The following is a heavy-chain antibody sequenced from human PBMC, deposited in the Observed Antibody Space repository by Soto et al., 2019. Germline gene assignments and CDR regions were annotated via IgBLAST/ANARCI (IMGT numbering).Heavy chain of an antibody. CDR1: GFTFSSYT. J-gene: IGHJ5*02. CDR3: AREWGMTS. D-gene: IGHD3-16*01. CDR2: ISYDGSNK. Sequence: QVQLVESGGGVVQPGRSLRLSCAASGFTFSSYTMHWVRQAPGKGLEWVAVISYDGSNKYYADSVKGRFTISRDNSKNTLYVQMNSLRAEDTAVYYCAREWGMTSLGQGTLVTVSS. V-gene: IGHV3-30-3*01.